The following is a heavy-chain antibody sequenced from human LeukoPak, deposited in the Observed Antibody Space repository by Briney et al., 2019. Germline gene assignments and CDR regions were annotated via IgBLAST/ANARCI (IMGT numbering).Heavy chain of an antibody. D-gene: IGHD1-7*01. CDR1: GSTFSGSA. CDR3: ARVTGTPYYFDY. V-gene: IGHV1-2*02. J-gene: IGHJ4*02. CDR2: INPNSGGT. Sequence: PGGSLRLSCAASGSTFSGSAMHWVRQAPGQGLEWMGWINPNSGGTNYAQKFQGRVTMTRDTSISTAYMELSRLRSDDTAVYYCARVTGTPYYFDYWGRGTLVTVSS.